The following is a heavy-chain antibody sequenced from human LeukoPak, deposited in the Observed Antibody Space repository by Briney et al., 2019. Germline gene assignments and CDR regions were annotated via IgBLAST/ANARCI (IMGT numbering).Heavy chain of an antibody. V-gene: IGHV4-61*02. Sequence: PSETLSLTCTVSGGSISSGSYYWSWIRQPAGKGLEWIGRIYTSASTNYNPSLKSRVTISVDTSKNQFSLKLSSVTAADTAVYYCARHKGPIFEVVMWESAKYFQHWGQGTLVTVSS. CDR3: ARHKGPIFEVVMWESAKYFQH. D-gene: IGHD3-3*01. CDR1: GGSISSGSYY. J-gene: IGHJ1*01. CDR2: IYTSAST.